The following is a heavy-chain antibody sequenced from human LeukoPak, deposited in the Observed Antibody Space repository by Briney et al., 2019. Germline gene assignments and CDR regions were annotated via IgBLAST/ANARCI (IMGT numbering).Heavy chain of an antibody. V-gene: IGHV4-31*03. D-gene: IGHD2-8*01. CDR1: GGSFSSGGYY. Sequence: KPSETLSLTCTVSGGSFSSGGYYWNWIRQRPGQGLEWIGYIYYSGSTYYNPSLKSRVTISVDTSKKQFSLKLNSVTAADTAVFYCARGVPYSTSDVSYDWLDPWGQGTLVTVSS. CDR3: ARGVPYSTSDVSYDWLDP. CDR2: IYYSGST. J-gene: IGHJ5*02.